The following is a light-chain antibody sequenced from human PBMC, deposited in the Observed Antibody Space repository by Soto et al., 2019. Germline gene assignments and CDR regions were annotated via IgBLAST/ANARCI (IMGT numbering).Light chain of an antibody. CDR2: WAS. CDR1: QSVLYSSNNKNY. J-gene: IGKJ2*01. V-gene: IGKV4-1*01. Sequence: DIVMTQSPDSLAVSLGERATINCKSSQSVLYSSNNKNYLAWYQQKPGQPPKLLIYWASTRESGVPDRFSGSGSRTDLTLTISSLQAEDVAVYYCQQYYSTPYTFGQGTKLEIK. CDR3: QQYYSTPYT.